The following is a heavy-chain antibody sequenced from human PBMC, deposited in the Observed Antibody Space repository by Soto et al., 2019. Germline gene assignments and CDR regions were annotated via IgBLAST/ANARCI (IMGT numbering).Heavy chain of an antibody. CDR1: GGSISSGGFS. V-gene: IGHV4-30-2*06. J-gene: IGHJ5*02. CDR2: IYHVGST. CDR3: ARPTYFTGAGSYSGWFDP. D-gene: IGHD3-10*01. Sequence: QLQLQESGSGLVKPSQTLSLTCAVSGGSISSGGFSWSWIRQSPGKGLEWIGYIYHVGSTFYNPSLQSRVTMSLDSSQNQFSLKLHAVTDADTAVYYCARPTYFTGAGSYSGWFDPWGQGTLVTVSS.